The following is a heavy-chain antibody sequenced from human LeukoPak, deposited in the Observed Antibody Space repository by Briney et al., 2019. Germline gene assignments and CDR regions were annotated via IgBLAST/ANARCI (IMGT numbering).Heavy chain of an antibody. CDR2: INPYSGDT. CDR1: GYTFTGYH. D-gene: IGHD6-13*01. CDR3: ARDQGSLTRSWYTGY. Sequence: ASVKVSCKASGYTFTGYHIHWVRQAPGQGLEWMGRINPYSGDTNFAKKFQGRVTMTRDTSITTAYMDLSSLTPDDTAVYFCARDQGSLTRSWYTGYWGQGTQVTVSS. J-gene: IGHJ4*02. V-gene: IGHV1-2*06.